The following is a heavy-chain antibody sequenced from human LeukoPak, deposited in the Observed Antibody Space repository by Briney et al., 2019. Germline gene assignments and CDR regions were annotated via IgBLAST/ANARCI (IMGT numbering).Heavy chain of an antibody. V-gene: IGHV4-34*01. CDR1: GGSFSGYY. D-gene: IGHD3-22*01. Sequence: PSETLSPTCAVYGGSFSGYYWSWIRQPPGKGLEWIGEINHRGSTNHNPSLKSRVTMSVDTSKNQFSLKLSSVTAADTAVYYCAREGYYYDTSGYHYTKYWGQGTLVTVSS. CDR2: INHRGST. J-gene: IGHJ4*02. CDR3: AREGYYYDTSGYHYTKY.